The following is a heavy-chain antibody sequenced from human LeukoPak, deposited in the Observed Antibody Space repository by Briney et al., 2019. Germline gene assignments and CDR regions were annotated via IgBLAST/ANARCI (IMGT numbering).Heavy chain of an antibody. V-gene: IGHV1-69*10. CDR3: AGIPVFGVVLHQEPV. CDR1: GYTFTSYA. Sequence: GASVEVSCKASGYTFTSYAIHWVRQAPGQGLEWMGVFIPVLGTANSTQNFQDRVSITADISTHTVYMELSSLKSEDTAVYFCAGIPVFGVVLHQEPVWGKGTTVTVSS. D-gene: IGHD2-8*01. CDR2: FIPVLGTA. J-gene: IGHJ6*04.